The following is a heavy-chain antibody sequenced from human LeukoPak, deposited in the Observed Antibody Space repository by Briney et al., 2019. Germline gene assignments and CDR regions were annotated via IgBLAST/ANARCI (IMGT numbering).Heavy chain of an antibody. CDR1: GFTFSSYA. CDR2: INSDGSST. CDR3: ATPRGSGSYLAFDY. J-gene: IGHJ4*02. Sequence: GGSLRLSCAASGFTFSSYAMSWVRQAPGKGLVWVSRINSDGSSTSYADSVKGRFTISRDNAKNTLYLQMNSLRAEDTAVYYCATPRGSGSYLAFDYWGQGTLVTVSS. D-gene: IGHD1-26*01. V-gene: IGHV3-74*01.